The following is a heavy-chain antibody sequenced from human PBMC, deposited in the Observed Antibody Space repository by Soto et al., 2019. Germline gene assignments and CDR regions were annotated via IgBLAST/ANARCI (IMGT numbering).Heavy chain of an antibody. V-gene: IGHV4-30-2*01. CDR1: GGSISSGGYS. Sequence: SETLSLTCAVSGGSISSGGYSWSWIRQPPGKGLEWIGYIYHSGSTYYNPSLKSRVTISVDRSKNQFSLKLSSVTAADTAVYYCARDTTSGKYWDYWGQGTLVTVSS. D-gene: IGHD1-26*01. CDR2: IYHSGST. CDR3: ARDTTSGKYWDY. J-gene: IGHJ4*02.